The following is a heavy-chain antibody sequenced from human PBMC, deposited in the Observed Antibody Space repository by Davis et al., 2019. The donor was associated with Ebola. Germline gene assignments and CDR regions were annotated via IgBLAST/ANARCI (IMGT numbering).Heavy chain of an antibody. D-gene: IGHD1-26*01. J-gene: IGHJ4*02. CDR3: ARGWELLTHFDF. CDR1: GFTFSSYA. Sequence: GESLKISCAASGFTFSSYAMHWVRQAPGKGLEWVAVLSYDGGKKYHADSVKGRFTISRDNSENTLYLQMNSLRPEDTAMYYCARGWELLTHFDFWGQGTLVTDSS. V-gene: IGHV3-30-3*01. CDR2: LSYDGGKK.